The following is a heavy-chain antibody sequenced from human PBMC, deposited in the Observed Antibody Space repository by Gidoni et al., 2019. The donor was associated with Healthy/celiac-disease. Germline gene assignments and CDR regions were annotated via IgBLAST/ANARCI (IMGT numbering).Heavy chain of an antibody. Sequence: QVQLQESGPGLVKPSGTLSLTCAVSGGSISSSNWWSWVRQPPGKGLEWIGEIYHSGSTNYNPSLKSRVTISVDKSKNQFSLKLSSVTAADTAVYYCARGTQWFGESNYYYYGMDVWGQGTTVTVSS. V-gene: IGHV4-4*02. CDR2: IYHSGST. J-gene: IGHJ6*02. CDR1: GGSISSSNW. CDR3: ARGTQWFGESNYYYYGMDV. D-gene: IGHD3-10*01.